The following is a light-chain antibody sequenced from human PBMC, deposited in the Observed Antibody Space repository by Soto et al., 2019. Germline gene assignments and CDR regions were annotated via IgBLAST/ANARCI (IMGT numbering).Light chain of an antibody. CDR3: QQYGNSPPTT. CDR2: SAS. J-gene: IGKJ1*01. CDR1: QSVSSSY. V-gene: IGKV3-20*01. Sequence: EIVLTQSPGTLSLSPGERATLSCRASQSVSSSYLAWYQQKPDQAPRLLIYSASSRATGIPDRFSGSGSGTDFTLTISRLAPEDFAVDYCQQYGNSPPTTFGQGTKVEIK.